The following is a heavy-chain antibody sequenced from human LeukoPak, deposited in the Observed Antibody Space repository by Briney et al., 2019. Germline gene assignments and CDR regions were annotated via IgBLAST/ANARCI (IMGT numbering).Heavy chain of an antibody. J-gene: IGHJ6*03. CDR1: GFTFSSYE. CDR3: APMLFHYYYMDV. V-gene: IGHV3-48*03. Sequence: PGGSLRLSCAASGFTFSSYEMNWVRQAPGKGLEWVSYISSSGSTIYYADSVKGRFTISRDNAKNSLYLQMNSLRAEDTAVNYCAPMLFHYYYMDVWGKGTTVTVSS. D-gene: IGHD2-21*01. CDR2: ISSSGSTI.